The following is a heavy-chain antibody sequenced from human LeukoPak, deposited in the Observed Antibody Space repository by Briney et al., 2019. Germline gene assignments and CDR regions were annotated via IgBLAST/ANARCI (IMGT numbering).Heavy chain of an antibody. V-gene: IGHV4-39*07. J-gene: IGHJ4*02. CDR2: IYSIGTT. CDR1: GGSLRNSNYY. CDR3: ARGRSYSSGWAHFDY. Sequence: RPSETLSLTCSVSGGSLRNSNYYWGWLRQPPGKGLEWIGNIYSIGTTYYNPSLNSRVTMSVDTSRNQFSLILRSVTAADTAVYYCARGRSYSSGWAHFDYWGQGTLVTVSS. D-gene: IGHD6-19*01.